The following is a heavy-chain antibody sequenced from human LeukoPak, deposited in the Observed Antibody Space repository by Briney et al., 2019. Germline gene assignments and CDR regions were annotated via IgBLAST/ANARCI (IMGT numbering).Heavy chain of an antibody. D-gene: IGHD6-6*01. CDR1: GFTFDDYA. Sequence: GRSLRLSCAASGFTFDDYAVHWVRHGPGGGLEWVSGITWNSRAIEYADSVKGRFTISRDNAKNFLFLQMNSLRPEDTALYYCVKAPNSYGSSRTFFEFWGQGTLVTVSS. CDR3: VKAPNSYGSSRTFFEF. J-gene: IGHJ4*02. CDR2: ITWNSRAI. V-gene: IGHV3-9*01.